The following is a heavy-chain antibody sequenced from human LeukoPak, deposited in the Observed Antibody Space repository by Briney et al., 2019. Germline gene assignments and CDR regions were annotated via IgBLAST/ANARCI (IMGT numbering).Heavy chain of an antibody. Sequence: GGSLRLSCAASGFTFSSYGMSWVRQAPGKGLEWVSAISGSGGSTYYADSVKGRFTISRDNSKNTLYLQMNSLRAEDTAVYYCAKTEGVLRYFDCYDYWGQGTLVTVSS. CDR1: GFTFSSYG. D-gene: IGHD3-9*01. CDR3: AKTEGVLRYFDCYDY. V-gene: IGHV3-23*01. CDR2: ISGSGGST. J-gene: IGHJ4*02.